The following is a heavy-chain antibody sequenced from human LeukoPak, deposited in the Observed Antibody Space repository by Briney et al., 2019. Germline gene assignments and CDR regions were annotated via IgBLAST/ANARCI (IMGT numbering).Heavy chain of an antibody. CDR3: ARANDVLLSFEAYYFDY. Sequence: GASVKVSCKASGNTFTTYGISWVRQAPGQGLEWMGWISTYSGNTNLAQNLQGRVTMTTDTSISTAYMELSRLRSDDRAVYYCARANDVLLSFEAYYFDYWGQGTLVTVSS. CDR1: GNTFTTYG. J-gene: IGHJ4*02. CDR2: ISTYSGNT. V-gene: IGHV1-18*01. D-gene: IGHD2/OR15-2a*01.